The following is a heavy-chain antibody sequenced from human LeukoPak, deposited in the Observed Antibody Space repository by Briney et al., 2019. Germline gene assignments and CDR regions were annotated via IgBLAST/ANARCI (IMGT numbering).Heavy chain of an antibody. V-gene: IGHV4-59*01. D-gene: IGHD3-10*01. CDR1: GGSISSYY. CDR3: ARVLPLLWFGELLPTGGFDY. Sequence: KPSETLSLTCTVSGGSISSYYWSWIRQPPGKGLEWIGYIYYSGSTNYNPSLKSRVTISVDTSKNQFSLKLSSVTAADTAEYYRARVLPLLWFGELLPTGGFDYWGQGTLVTVSS. CDR2: IYYSGST. J-gene: IGHJ4*02.